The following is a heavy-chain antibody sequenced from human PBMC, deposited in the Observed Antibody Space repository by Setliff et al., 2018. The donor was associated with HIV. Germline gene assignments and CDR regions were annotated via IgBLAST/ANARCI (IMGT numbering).Heavy chain of an antibody. CDR3: GRGPRIVGASRAVIDY. J-gene: IGHJ4*02. Sequence: PSETLSLTCAVYGGALSGYSWSWIRQPPGKGLEWIGEIFHNGTIKYNPSLKSRVALSIDTSKSQISLTLTSLTTADTAVYYCGRGPRIVGASRAVIDYWGQGKPVTVSS. V-gene: IGHV4-34*01. CDR1: GGALSGYS. CDR2: IFHNGTI. D-gene: IGHD1-26*01.